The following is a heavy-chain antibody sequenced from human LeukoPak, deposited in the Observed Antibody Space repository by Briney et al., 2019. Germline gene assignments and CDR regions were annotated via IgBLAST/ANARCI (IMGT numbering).Heavy chain of an antibody. CDR3: AELGITMIGSV. V-gene: IGHV3-48*03. Sequence: GGSLRLSCAASGFTFSSYEMNWVRQAPGKGLEWVSYISSSGSTIYYADSVKGRFTISRDNAKNSLYLQMNSLRAEDTAVYYCAELGITMIGSVWGKGTTVTISS. CDR2: ISSSGSTI. CDR1: GFTFSSYE. D-gene: IGHD3-10*02. J-gene: IGHJ6*04.